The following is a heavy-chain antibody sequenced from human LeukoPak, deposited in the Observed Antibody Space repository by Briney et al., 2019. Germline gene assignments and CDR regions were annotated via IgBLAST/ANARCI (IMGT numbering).Heavy chain of an antibody. CDR3: ARTTTVPRPGAFDI. Sequence: SVKVSCKASGYTFTSYGISWVRQAPGQGLEWMGGIIPIFGTANYAQKFQGRVTITADESTSTAYMELSSLRSEDTAVYYCARTTTVPRPGAFDIWVTGTMVTVSS. V-gene: IGHV1-69*13. D-gene: IGHD4-17*01. CDR2: IIPIFGTA. J-gene: IGHJ3*02. CDR1: GYTFTSYG.